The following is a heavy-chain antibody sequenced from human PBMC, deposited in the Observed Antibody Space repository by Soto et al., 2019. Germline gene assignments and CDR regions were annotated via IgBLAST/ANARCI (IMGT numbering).Heavy chain of an antibody. CDR1: GGSISSGGYY. Sequence: SETLSLTCTVSGGSISSGGYYWSWIRQHPGKGLEWIGYIYYSGSTYYNPSLKSRVTISVDTSKSHFSLKLSSVTAADTAVYYCATLTIVGGEDYWGQGTLVTVSS. CDR2: IYYSGST. D-gene: IGHD3-22*01. CDR3: ATLTIVGGEDY. J-gene: IGHJ4*02. V-gene: IGHV4-31*03.